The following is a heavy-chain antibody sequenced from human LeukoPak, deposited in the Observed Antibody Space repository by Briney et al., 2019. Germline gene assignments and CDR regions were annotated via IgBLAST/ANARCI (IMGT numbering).Heavy chain of an antibody. CDR2: ISSSSSTI. CDR1: GFTFSSYS. D-gene: IGHD4-11*01. Sequence: TGGSLRLSCAASGFTFSSYSMNWVRQAPGKGLEWVSYISSSSSTIYYADSVKGRFTISRDNAKNSLYLQMNSLRAEDTAVYYCARGRSNNYFDYWGQGTLVTVSS. J-gene: IGHJ4*02. CDR3: ARGRSNNYFDY. V-gene: IGHV3-48*01.